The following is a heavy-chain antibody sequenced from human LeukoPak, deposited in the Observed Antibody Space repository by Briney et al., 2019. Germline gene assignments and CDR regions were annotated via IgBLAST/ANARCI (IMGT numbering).Heavy chain of an antibody. J-gene: IGHJ4*02. V-gene: IGHV3-21*01. Sequence: GGSLRLSCAASGFTFSSYSMNWVRQAPGKGLEWVSSISSSSSYIYYADSMKGRFTISRDNAKNSLYLQMNSLRAEDTAVYYCARDPYNGLFDYWGQGTLITVSS. D-gene: IGHD5-24*01. CDR3: ARDPYNGLFDY. CDR2: ISSSSSYI. CDR1: GFTFSSYS.